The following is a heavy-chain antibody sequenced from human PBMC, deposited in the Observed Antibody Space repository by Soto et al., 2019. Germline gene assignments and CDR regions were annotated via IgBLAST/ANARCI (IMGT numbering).Heavy chain of an antibody. J-gene: IGHJ4*02. D-gene: IGHD2-15*01. CDR3: ATRDSDRLY. V-gene: IGHV4-4*02. CDR2: SHQSGNT. Sequence: QVQLQESGPGLVKPSGTLSLTCAVSGVSISSHDWWTWVRQPPGKGLEWIGESHQSGNTNYNSSLESLVTISLDKSKNQLSLQLSSVTVADTAVYYCATRDSDRLYWGQGTLVTVSS. CDR1: GVSISSHDW.